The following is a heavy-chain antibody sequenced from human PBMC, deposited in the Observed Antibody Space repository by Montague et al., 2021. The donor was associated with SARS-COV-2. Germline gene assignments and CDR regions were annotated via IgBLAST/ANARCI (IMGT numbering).Heavy chain of an antibody. Sequence: SLRLSCAASGFTFSISGMHWARQAPANGLACVALISYDGSNKYYADSVKGRFTISRDNSKNTLYLQMNSLRAEDTAVYYCARDLTYYDILTGYFAESPHYYYYYGMDVWGQGTTVTVSS. CDR2: ISYDGSNK. D-gene: IGHD3-9*01. CDR3: ARDLTYYDILTGYFAESPHYYYYYGMDV. CDR1: GFTFSISG. V-gene: IGHV3-33*05. J-gene: IGHJ6*02.